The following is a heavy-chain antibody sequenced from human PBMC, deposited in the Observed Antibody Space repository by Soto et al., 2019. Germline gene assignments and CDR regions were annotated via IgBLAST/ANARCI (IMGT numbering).Heavy chain of an antibody. Sequence: ASVKVSCKASGYTFTSYYMHWVRQAPGQGLEWMGIINPSGGSTSYAQKFQGRVTMTTDTSTSTVYMELRSLRSEDTAVYYCATRSPAFDYWGQGTLVTVSS. CDR2: INPSGGST. CDR3: ATRSPAFDY. V-gene: IGHV1-46*01. CDR1: GYTFTSYY. J-gene: IGHJ4*02.